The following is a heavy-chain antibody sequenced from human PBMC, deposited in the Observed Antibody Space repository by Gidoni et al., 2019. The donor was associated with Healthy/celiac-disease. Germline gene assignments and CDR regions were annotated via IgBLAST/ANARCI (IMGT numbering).Heavy chain of an antibody. CDR1: GFTFRRYD. D-gene: IGHD2-2*01. CDR3: ARVPRYCSSTSCPLDY. Sequence: EVQLVESGGGLVQPGGCRRLSWAASGFTFRRYDMNWVRQAPGKGLEWVSYISSSGSTIYYADSVKGRFTISRDNAKTSLYLQMNSLRAEDTAVYYCARVPRYCSSTSCPLDYWGHGTLVTVSS. CDR2: ISSSGSTI. V-gene: IGHV3-48*03. J-gene: IGHJ4*01.